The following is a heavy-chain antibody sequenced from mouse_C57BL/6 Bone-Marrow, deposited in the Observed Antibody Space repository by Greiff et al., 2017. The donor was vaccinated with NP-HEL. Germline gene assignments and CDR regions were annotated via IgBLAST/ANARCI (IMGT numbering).Heavy chain of an antibody. CDR2: IRLKSDNYAT. D-gene: IGHD2-4*01. CDR1: GFTFSNYW. Sequence: EVQRVESGGGLVQPGGSMKLSCVASGFTFSNYWMNWVRQSPEKGLEWVAQIRLKSDNYATHYAESVKGRFTISRDDSKSSVYLQMNNLRAEDTGIYYCLYDYDVREGAYYFDYWGQGTTLTVSS. V-gene: IGHV6-3*01. J-gene: IGHJ2*01. CDR3: LYDYDVREGAYYFDY.